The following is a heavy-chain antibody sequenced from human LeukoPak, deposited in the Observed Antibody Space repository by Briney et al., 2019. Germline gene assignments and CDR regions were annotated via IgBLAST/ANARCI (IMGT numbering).Heavy chain of an antibody. Sequence: GDPLRLSCAASGFTFGSYEMNWVRQAPGRGREWVPYISKSRSTKYYADSVKGRFTISRDNGKNSLYLQMNSLRAEDTAVYYCAREGTAVTTVFDYWGQGTLVTVSA. D-gene: IGHD4-11*01. V-gene: IGHV3-48*03. J-gene: IGHJ4*02. CDR2: ISKSRSTK. CDR3: AREGTAVTTVFDY. CDR1: GFTFGSYE.